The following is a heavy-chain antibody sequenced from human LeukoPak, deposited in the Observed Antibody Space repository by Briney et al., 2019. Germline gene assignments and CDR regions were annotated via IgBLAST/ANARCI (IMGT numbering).Heavy chain of an antibody. Sequence: GGSLRHSCAASGFTFSSYWMHWVRQAPGKGLVWVSRINSVGSSTSYADSVKGRFTISRDNAKNTLYLQMNSLRAEDTAVYYCARDRGSSCLDVWGKGTTVTVSS. CDR1: GFTFSSYW. J-gene: IGHJ6*04. CDR2: INSVGSST. D-gene: IGHD6-13*01. CDR3: ARDRGSSCLDV. V-gene: IGHV3-74*01.